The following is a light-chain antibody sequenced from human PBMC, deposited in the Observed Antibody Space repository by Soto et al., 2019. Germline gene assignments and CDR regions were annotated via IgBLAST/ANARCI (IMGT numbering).Light chain of an antibody. J-gene: IGKJ4*01. CDR3: QQRSNWPLT. CDR1: QSVSSY. V-gene: IGKV3-11*01. Sequence: EIVLTQSPATLSLSPGERATLSCRASQSVSSYLACYQQKPGQAPRLLIYDASNRGTGIPARFSGSGSGTDFTLTISSLEPEDFAVYYCQQRSNWPLTFGGGTKVEIK. CDR2: DAS.